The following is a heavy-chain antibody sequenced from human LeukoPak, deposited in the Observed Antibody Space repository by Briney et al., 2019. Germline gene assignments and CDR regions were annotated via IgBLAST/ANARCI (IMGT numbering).Heavy chain of an antibody. J-gene: IGHJ6*02. D-gene: IGHD2-2*01. CDR3: ARDIVVVPAATSLRGMDV. CDR2: MNPNSGNT. V-gene: IGHV1-8*01. CDR1: GYTFTSYD. Sequence: ASVKVSCKASGYTFTSYDINWVRQATGQGLEWMGWMNPNSGNTGYAQKFQGRVTMTRNTSISTAYMELSSLRSEDTAVYYCARDIVVVPAATSLRGMDVWGQGTRSPSP.